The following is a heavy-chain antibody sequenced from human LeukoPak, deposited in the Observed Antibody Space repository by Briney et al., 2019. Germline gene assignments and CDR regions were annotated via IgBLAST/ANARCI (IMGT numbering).Heavy chain of an antibody. CDR2: VNHSGGT. D-gene: IGHD4-17*01. CDR1: GGSFSGYY. J-gene: IGHJ4*02. CDR3: ARGTISTVTTPFYFDY. Sequence: PSETLSLTYAVYGGSFSGYYWSWIRQPPGKGLEWIGEVNHSGGTNYNPSLKSRVTISVDTSKNQFSLKLSSVTAADTAVYYCARGTISTVTTPFYFDYWGQGTLVTVSS. V-gene: IGHV4-34*01.